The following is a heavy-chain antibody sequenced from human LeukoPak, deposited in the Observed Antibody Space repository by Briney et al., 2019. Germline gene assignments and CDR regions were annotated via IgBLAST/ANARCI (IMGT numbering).Heavy chain of an antibody. CDR2: IRSKAYGGTT. CDR3: TRESWDIVVVPAVFDY. J-gene: IGHJ4*02. V-gene: IGHV3-49*04. D-gene: IGHD2-2*01. Sequence: GRSLRLSCTASGFTFGDYAMSWVRRAPGKGLEWVGFIRSKAYGGTTEYAASVKGRFTISRDDSKSIAYLQMNNLKTEDTAVYYCTRESWDIVVVPAVFDYWGQGTLVTVSS. CDR1: GFTFGDYA.